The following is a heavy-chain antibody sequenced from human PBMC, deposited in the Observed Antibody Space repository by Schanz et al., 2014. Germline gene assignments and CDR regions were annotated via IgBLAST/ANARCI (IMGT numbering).Heavy chain of an antibody. V-gene: IGHV1-69*02. CDR2: IIPILGLA. Sequence: QVQLVQSGAEVKKPGSSVKVSCKASGGTFSTYTISWVRQAPGQGLEWMGRIIPILGLAKYEQKFQDKVTITADTSTTTAYMELSALRSEDTAHYYCVRVPSRDVSFDLWGRGTLVTVSS. CDR3: VRVPSRDVSFDL. J-gene: IGHJ2*01. CDR1: GGTFSTYT. D-gene: IGHD3-16*01.